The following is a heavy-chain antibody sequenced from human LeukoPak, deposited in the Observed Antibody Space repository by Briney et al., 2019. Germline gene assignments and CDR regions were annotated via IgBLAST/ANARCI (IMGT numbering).Heavy chain of an antibody. J-gene: IGHJ6*03. CDR1: GGSFSGYY. D-gene: IGHD5-12*01. V-gene: IGHV4-34*01. CDR2: INHSGST. CDR3: AREGGYDLYYYYYYMDV. Sequence: SETLSLTCAVYGGSFSGYYWSWIRQPPGKGLEWIGEINHSGSTNYNASLKSRVTISVDTSKNQFSLKLSSVTAADTAVYYCAREGGYDLYYYYYYMDVWGKGTTVTVSS.